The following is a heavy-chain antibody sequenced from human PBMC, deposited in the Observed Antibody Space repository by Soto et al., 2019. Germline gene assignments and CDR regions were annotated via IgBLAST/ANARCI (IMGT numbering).Heavy chain of an antibody. Sequence: SETLSLTCSVSGGSISSSSFNWDWIRQPPGKGLEWIGTIYYDGSTDYNPSLKSRAIISVDTSQTEFSLKLTSVTAADTAVYYCARFFGNAFDIWGHGTVVSVSS. CDR2: IYYDGST. D-gene: IGHD3-16*01. V-gene: IGHV4-39*01. J-gene: IGHJ3*02. CDR3: ARFFGNAFDI. CDR1: GGSISSSSFN.